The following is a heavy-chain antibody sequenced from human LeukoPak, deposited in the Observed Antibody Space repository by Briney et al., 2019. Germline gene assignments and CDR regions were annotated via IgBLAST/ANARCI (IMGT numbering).Heavy chain of an antibody. V-gene: IGHV3-30-3*01. D-gene: IGHD4-17*01. Sequence: PGRSLRLSCAASGFTFSSYAMHWVRQAPGKGLEWVAIISYDGSNKYYADSVKGRFTISRDNSKNTLYLQMNSLRAEDTAVYYCARDNPYGDYLDYWGQGTLVTVSS. J-gene: IGHJ4*02. CDR2: ISYDGSNK. CDR1: GFTFSSYA. CDR3: ARDNPYGDYLDY.